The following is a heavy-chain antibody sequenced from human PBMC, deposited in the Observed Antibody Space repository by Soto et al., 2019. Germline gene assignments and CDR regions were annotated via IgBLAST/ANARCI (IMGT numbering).Heavy chain of an antibody. CDR2: IIPIFGTA. V-gene: IGHV1-69*13. Sequence: SVKVSCKASGGTFSSYAISWVRQAPGQGLEWMGGIIPIFGTANYAQKFQGRVTITADESTSTAYMELSSLRSEDTAVYYCAVSRGSSTNYYYYGMDVWGQGTTVTVSS. CDR1: GGTFSSYA. J-gene: IGHJ6*02. CDR3: AVSRGSSTNYYYYGMDV. D-gene: IGHD6-13*01.